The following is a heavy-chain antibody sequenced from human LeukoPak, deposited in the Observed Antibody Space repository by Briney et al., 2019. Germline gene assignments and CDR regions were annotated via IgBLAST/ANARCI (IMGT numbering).Heavy chain of an antibody. CDR2: ISGSGGST. V-gene: IGHV3-23*01. CDR3: AKRPPHQLLFAEDY. D-gene: IGHD2-2*01. Sequence: GGSLRLSCAASGFTFSSYAMSWVRQAPGKGLEWVSAISGSGGSTYYADSVRGRFTISRDNSKNTLYLQMNSLRAEDTAVYYCAKRPPHQLLFAEDYWGQGTLVTVSS. CDR1: GFTFSSYA. J-gene: IGHJ4*02.